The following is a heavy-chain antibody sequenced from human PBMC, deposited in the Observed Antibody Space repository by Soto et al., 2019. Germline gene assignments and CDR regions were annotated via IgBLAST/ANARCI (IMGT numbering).Heavy chain of an antibody. D-gene: IGHD6-19*01. V-gene: IGHV3-48*03. CDR2: ISESGDTM. CDR1: GNTFGSYE. Sequence: QPGGSLRLSCVASGNTFGSYEMNWVRQAPGKGLEWVSYISESGDTMHYADSVKGRFTVSRDNAKKLLYLQMNSLRAEDTAVYYCAREGGAWYKMSPSLYFFDSWGQGTLVTVSS. CDR3: AREGGAWYKMSPSLYFFDS. J-gene: IGHJ4*02.